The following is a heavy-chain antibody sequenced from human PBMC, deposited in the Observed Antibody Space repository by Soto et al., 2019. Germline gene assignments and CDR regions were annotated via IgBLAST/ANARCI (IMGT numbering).Heavy chain of an antibody. CDR2: INHSGST. D-gene: IGHD3-10*01. V-gene: IGHV4-34*01. Sequence: PSETLSLTCAVYGGSFSGYYWSWIRQPPGKGLEWIGEINHSGSTNYNPSLKSRVTISVDTSKNQFSLKLSSVTAADTAVYYCARHLLRFGELFNWFDPWGHGTLVTVSS. CDR1: GGSFSGYY. CDR3: ARHLLRFGELFNWFDP. J-gene: IGHJ5*02.